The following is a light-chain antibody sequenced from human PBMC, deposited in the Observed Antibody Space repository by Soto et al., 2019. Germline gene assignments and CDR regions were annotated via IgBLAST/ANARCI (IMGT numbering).Light chain of an antibody. CDR2: DVS. CDR1: SSDVGGYDY. J-gene: IGLJ1*01. V-gene: IGLV2-14*01. CDR3: SSYTSSSTYV. Sequence: QSALTQPASVSGSPGQSITISCTGTSSDVGGYDYVSWYQQHPGKAPKLMIYDVSNRPSGVSNRFSGSKSGKTASLTISWLQAEDEADYYCSSYTSSSTYVFGTGTKVTVL.